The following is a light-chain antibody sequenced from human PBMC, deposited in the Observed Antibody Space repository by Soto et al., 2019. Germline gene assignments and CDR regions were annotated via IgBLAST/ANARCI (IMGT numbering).Light chain of an antibody. Sequence: QSALTQPRSVSGSPGQSVTISCTGTSSDVGRYNYVSWYQHHPGTAPKVMIYDVSERPSGVPDRFSGYKSGNTASLTISGLQAEDEADYYCCSYAGSPRFVFGTGTQLTVL. J-gene: IGLJ1*01. V-gene: IGLV2-11*01. CDR3: CSYAGSPRFV. CDR1: SSDVGRYNY. CDR2: DVS.